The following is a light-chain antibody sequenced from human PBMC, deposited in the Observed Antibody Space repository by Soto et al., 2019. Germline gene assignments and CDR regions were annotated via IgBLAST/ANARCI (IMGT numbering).Light chain of an antibody. Sequence: QSALTQPASVSGSPGQSITISCTGTSSDVGGYNFVSWYQQHPGKAPKLMIYEVSSRPSGVSNRFSGSKSGDTASLTISGLQAEDEDDYYCSSYTSTSTLVFGTGTKLTVL. J-gene: IGLJ1*01. CDR1: SSDVGGYNF. CDR3: SSYTSTSTLV. V-gene: IGLV2-14*01. CDR2: EVS.